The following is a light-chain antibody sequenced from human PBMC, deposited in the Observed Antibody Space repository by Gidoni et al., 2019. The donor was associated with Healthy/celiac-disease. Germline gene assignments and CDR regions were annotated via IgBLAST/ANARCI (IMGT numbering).Light chain of an antibody. Sequence: EIVLTPPSGTLSLSPGELAPRSCRASQSVSSSYLAWYQQKPGQAPRLLIYGASSRATGIPDRFSGRGSGTDFTLTISRLEPEDFAVYYCQQNGRSPKTLGQGTKVEIK. CDR2: GAS. CDR3: QQNGRSPKT. CDR1: QSVSSSY. J-gene: IGKJ1*01. V-gene: IGKV3-20*01.